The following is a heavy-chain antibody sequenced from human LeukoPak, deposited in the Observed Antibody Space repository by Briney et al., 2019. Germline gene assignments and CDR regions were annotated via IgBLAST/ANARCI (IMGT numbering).Heavy chain of an antibody. D-gene: IGHD6-19*01. Sequence: GGSLRLSCAASGFTFSSYGMSWVRQAPGKGLEWVSAISGSGGSTYYADSVKGRFTISRDNSKNTLYLQMNSLRAEDTAVYYCAKGSSGWYGNPFDYWGQGTLVTVSS. J-gene: IGHJ4*02. CDR1: GFTFSSYG. V-gene: IGHV3-23*01. CDR3: AKGSSGWYGNPFDY. CDR2: ISGSGGST.